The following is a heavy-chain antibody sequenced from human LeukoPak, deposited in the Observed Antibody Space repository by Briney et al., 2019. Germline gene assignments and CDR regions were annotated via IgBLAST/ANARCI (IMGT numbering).Heavy chain of an antibody. CDR3: ARDAGWGYYDL. D-gene: IGHD1-26*01. Sequence: GGSLRLSCVASGFTFSISWVTWVRQAPGEGLEWVANIDKHGNGKYYVDSVKGRFAISRDYATNSVFLQMNSLRAEDTSVYYCARDAGWGYYDLWGQGTPVTVSS. CDR2: IDKHGNGK. V-gene: IGHV3-7*01. CDR1: GFTFSISW. J-gene: IGHJ4*02.